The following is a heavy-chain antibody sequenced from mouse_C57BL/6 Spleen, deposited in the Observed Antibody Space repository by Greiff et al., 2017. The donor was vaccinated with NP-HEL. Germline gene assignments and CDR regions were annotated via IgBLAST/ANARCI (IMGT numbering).Heavy chain of an antibody. D-gene: IGHD3-3*01. J-gene: IGHJ2*01. CDR1: GISITTGNYR. V-gene: IGHV3-5*01. CDR3: AREGAGPGYFDY. CDR2: IYYSGTI. Sequence: DVKLQESGPGLVKPSQTVFLTCTVTGISITTGNYRWSWIRQFPGNKLEWIGYIYYSGTITYNPSLTSRTTITRDTPKNQFFLEMNSLTAEDTATYYCAREGAGPGYFDYWGQGTTLTVSS.